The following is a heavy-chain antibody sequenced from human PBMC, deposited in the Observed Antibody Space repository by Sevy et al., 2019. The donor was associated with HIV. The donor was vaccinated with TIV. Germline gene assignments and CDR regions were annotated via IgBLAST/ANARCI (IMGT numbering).Heavy chain of an antibody. CDR2: IYYSGSS. V-gene: IGHV4-59*02. CDR1: GGSVCSYF. Sequence: SETLSLTCTVSGGSVCSYFWSWIRQPPGKGLEWIGYIYYSGSSDYNPSLKSRVTISLDTSKNQFSLKLSSVTAADTAVYYCARESPYIAAAGKYYYYNGMDVWGQGTTVTVSS. J-gene: IGHJ6*02. D-gene: IGHD6-13*01. CDR3: ARESPYIAAAGKYYYYNGMDV.